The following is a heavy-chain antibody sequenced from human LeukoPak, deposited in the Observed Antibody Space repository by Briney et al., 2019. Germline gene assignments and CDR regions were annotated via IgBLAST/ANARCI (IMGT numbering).Heavy chain of an antibody. Sequence: GRSLRLSCAASGFTFSSYAMHWVRQAPGKGLEWVAVISYDGSNKYYADSVKGRFTISRDNSKNTLYLQMNSLRAEDTAVYYCARERLYCSSTSCYPGGFDYWGQGTLVTVSS. V-gene: IGHV3-30*04. CDR2: ISYDGSNK. CDR3: ARERLYCSSTSCYPGGFDY. J-gene: IGHJ4*02. CDR1: GFTFSSYA. D-gene: IGHD2-2*01.